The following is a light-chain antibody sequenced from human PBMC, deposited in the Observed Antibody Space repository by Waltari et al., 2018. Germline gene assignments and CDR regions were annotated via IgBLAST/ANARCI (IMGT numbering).Light chain of an antibody. Sequence: QSALTQPPSASGSPGQSVTISCTGTSSDVGGYNYVSWYQQHPGKAPKLMIYEFTKRPSGVPDRFSGSKSGNTASLTVSGLQTDDEADYYCSSYATNNKAVFGTGTKVTVL. V-gene: IGLV2-8*01. CDR2: EFT. CDR3: SSYATNNKAV. CDR1: SSDVGGYNY. J-gene: IGLJ1*01.